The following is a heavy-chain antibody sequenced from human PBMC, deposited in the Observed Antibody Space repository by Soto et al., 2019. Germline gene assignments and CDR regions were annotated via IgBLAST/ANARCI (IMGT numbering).Heavy chain of an antibody. D-gene: IGHD6-6*01. V-gene: IGHV4-38-2*02. Sequence: SETLSLTCAVSGYSISSGYYWGWIRQPPGEGLEWIGSIYHSGNTHYNPSLQSRVTISVDTSKNHFSLRLSSVTAADTAVYFCEREYRSSAGWFDTWGQGTQVTVSS. CDR2: IYHSGNT. J-gene: IGHJ5*02. CDR3: EREYRSSAGWFDT. CDR1: GYSISSGYY.